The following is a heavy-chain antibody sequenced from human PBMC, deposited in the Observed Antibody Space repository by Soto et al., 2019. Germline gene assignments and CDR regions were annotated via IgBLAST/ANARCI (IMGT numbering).Heavy chain of an antibody. CDR1: GFTFSSYG. CDR2: IWYDGSNK. J-gene: IGHJ4*02. V-gene: IGHV3-33*01. CDR3: ARDPHYCTNGVCSCGGSCYPDY. Sequence: GGSLRLSCAASGFTFSSYGMHWVRQAPGKGLEWVAVIWYDGSNKYYADSVKGRFTISRDNSKNTLYLQMNSLRAEDTAVYYCARDPHYCTNGVCSCGGSCYPDYWGQGTLVTVSS. D-gene: IGHD2-8*01.